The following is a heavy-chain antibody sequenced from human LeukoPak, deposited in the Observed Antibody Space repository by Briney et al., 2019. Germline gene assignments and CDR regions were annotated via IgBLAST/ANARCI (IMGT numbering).Heavy chain of an antibody. Sequence: GGSLRLSCSASGFTFSNYAMHWVRQAPGKGLEYVSAISNDGVRTYYADSVKGRFTISRDNSKNSLYLQMNSLRTEDTALYYCAKGRTANVVVAVSSDYWGQGTLVTVSS. CDR2: ISNDGVRT. CDR3: AKGRTANVVVAVSSDY. J-gene: IGHJ4*02. D-gene: IGHD2-15*01. CDR1: GFTFSNYA. V-gene: IGHV3-64*04.